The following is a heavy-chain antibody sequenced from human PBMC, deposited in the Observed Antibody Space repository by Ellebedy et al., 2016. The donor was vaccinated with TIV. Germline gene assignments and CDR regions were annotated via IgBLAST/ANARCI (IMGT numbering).Heavy chain of an antibody. CDR2: ISGSGAT. CDR3: ARDGEIYPSPFVY. V-gene: IGHV3-23*01. D-gene: IGHD2-21*01. CDR1: GFTFSSYA. Sequence: GESLKISXSASGFTFSSYAMNWVRQAPGKGLEWVSRISGSGATNYADSVKGRFTIPRDDSKNTVSLQINGLSAEDTAVYYCARDGEIYPSPFVYWGQGTLVTVSS. J-gene: IGHJ4*02.